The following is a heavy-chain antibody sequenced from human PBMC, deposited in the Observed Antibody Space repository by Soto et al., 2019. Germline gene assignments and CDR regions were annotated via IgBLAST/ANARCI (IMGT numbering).Heavy chain of an antibody. Sequence: SVKVSCKASGGTFSSYAISWVRQAPGQGLEWMGGMIPIFGTANYAQKLQGRVTITAEKSPRTAYMELSSLRSEDTAVYYCARDGAIGPKRRYSRLDVGGQGTTVTVPS. V-gene: IGHV1-69*06. D-gene: IGHD1-1*01. CDR1: GGTFSSYA. CDR2: MIPIFGTA. J-gene: IGHJ6*02. CDR3: ARDGAIGPKRRYSRLDV.